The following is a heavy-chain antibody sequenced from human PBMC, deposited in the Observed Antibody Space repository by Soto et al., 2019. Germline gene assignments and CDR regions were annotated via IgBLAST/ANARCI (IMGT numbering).Heavy chain of an antibody. J-gene: IGHJ4*02. CDR1: GFTFSNIW. Sequence: LVESGGGLVQPGGSLRLSCAASGFTFSNIWMSWVRRSPEKGPEWVASISPDGGEIYYVDSVKVRFTISRDNTRNSLYLQMNSLRAEDTAVYYCAKGPRWGQGTLVTVSS. CDR2: ISPDGGEI. V-gene: IGHV3-7*01. CDR3: AKGPR.